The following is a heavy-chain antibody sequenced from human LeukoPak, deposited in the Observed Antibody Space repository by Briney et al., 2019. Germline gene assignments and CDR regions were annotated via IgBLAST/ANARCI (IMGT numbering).Heavy chain of an antibody. D-gene: IGHD3-22*01. CDR3: AKEDYDYYDSSGYYPHFDY. V-gene: IGHV3-23*01. Sequence: GGSLRLSCAASGFTFSTDAMSWVRQAPGKGLEWVSAISGSGGSTYYADSVKGRFTISRDNSKNTLYLQMNSLRAEDTAVYYCAKEDYDYYDSSGYYPHFDYWGQGTLVTVSS. CDR1: GFTFSTDA. CDR2: ISGSGGST. J-gene: IGHJ4*02.